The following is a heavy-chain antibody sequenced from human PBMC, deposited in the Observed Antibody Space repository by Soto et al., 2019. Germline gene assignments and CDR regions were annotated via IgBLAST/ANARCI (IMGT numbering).Heavy chain of an antibody. Sequence: QGQLVQSGAEVKKPGASVKVSCKASGYTFNRYGISWVRQAPGQGLEWMGWISGYNGDTNYAQNFQGRVTMTIDTFTSTVYMEMRSLTSDDTAVYYCAKNGQPPYYYYGMDVWGQGTTVTVSS. CDR2: ISGYNGDT. CDR1: GYTFNRYG. V-gene: IGHV1-18*01. CDR3: AKNGQPPYYYYGMDV. J-gene: IGHJ6*02. D-gene: IGHD2-8*01.